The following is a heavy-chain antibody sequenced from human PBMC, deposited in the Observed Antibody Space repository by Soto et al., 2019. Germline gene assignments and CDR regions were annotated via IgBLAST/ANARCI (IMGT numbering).Heavy chain of an antibody. CDR3: ASTVTPLHGFDP. D-gene: IGHD4-17*01. J-gene: IGHJ5*02. CDR2: IYYSGST. CDR1: GGSISSGGYY. Sequence: PSETLSLTCTVSGGSISSGGYYWSWIRQHPGKGLEWIGYIYYSGSTYYNPSLKSRVTISVDTSKNQFSLKLSSVTAADTAVYYCASTVTPLHGFDPWGQGTLVTVSS. V-gene: IGHV4-31*03.